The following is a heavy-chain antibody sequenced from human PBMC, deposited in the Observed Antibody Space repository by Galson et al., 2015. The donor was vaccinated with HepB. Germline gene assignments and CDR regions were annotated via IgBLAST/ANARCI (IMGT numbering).Heavy chain of an antibody. CDR2: IKYDGSEQ. CDR1: GFTFSTSW. V-gene: IGHV3-7*03. J-gene: IGHJ4*02. Sequence: SLRLSCAASGFTFSTSWMNWVRQAPGKGPEWVADIKYDGSEQYYVDSVRGRFTISKDNAKNSLYLQMNSLRAEDTAVYYCASGRGGYWGQGTLVTVSS. D-gene: IGHD3-16*01. CDR3: ASGRGGY.